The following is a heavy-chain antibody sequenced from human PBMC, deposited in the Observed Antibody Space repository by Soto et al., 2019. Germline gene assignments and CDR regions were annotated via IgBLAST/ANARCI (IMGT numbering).Heavy chain of an antibody. V-gene: IGHV1-3*01. Sequence: GASVKVSCKASGYTFTSYAMHWVRQAPGQRLEWMGWINAGNGNTKYSQKFQGRVTITRDTPASTAYMELSSLRSEDTAVYYCARAQAVAGTPAYYYYGMDVWGQGTKVTVSS. CDR2: INAGNGNT. J-gene: IGHJ6*02. D-gene: IGHD6-19*01. CDR1: GYTFTSYA. CDR3: ARAQAVAGTPAYYYYGMDV.